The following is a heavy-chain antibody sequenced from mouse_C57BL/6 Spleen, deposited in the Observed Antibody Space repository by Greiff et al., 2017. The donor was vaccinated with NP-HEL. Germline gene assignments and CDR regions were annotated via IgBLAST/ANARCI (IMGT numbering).Heavy chain of an antibody. CDR3: ARDYYGSVWFAY. CDR2: ISYDGSN. V-gene: IGHV3-6*01. Sequence: DVKLQESGPGLVKPSQSLSLTCSVTGYSITSGYYWNWIRQFPGNKLEWMGYISYDGSNNYNPSLKNRISITRDTSKNQFFLKLNSVTTEDTATYYCARDYYGSVWFAYWGQGTLVTVSA. D-gene: IGHD1-1*01. CDR1: GYSITSGYY. J-gene: IGHJ3*01.